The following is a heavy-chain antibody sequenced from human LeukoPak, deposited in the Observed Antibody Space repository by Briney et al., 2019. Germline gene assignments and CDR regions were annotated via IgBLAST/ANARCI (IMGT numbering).Heavy chain of an antibody. CDR3: AKRGGSGWFDY. J-gene: IGHJ4*02. CDR1: GFTFSSYA. CDR2: ISGSGGST. V-gene: IGHV3-23*01. Sequence: PGGSLRLSCAASGFTFSSYALSWVRQAPGKGLEWVSAISGSGGSTYYADSVKGRFTISRDKSKNTLYLQMNSLRAGDTAVYFFAKRGGSGWFDYWGQGTLVTVSS. D-gene: IGHD6-19*01.